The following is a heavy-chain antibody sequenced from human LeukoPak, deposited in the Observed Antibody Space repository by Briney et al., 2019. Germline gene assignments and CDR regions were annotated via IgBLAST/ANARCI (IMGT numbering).Heavy chain of an antibody. Sequence: GGSLRLSCAASGFTFSSYWMSWVRQAPGKGLEWVANIKQDGSEKYYVDSVKGRFTISRDNSKNTLYLQMNSLRAEDTAVYYCARVGTYYDILTGYFDYWGQGTLVTVSS. D-gene: IGHD3-9*01. CDR3: ARVGTYYDILTGYFDY. J-gene: IGHJ4*02. V-gene: IGHV3-7*01. CDR1: GFTFSSYW. CDR2: IKQDGSEK.